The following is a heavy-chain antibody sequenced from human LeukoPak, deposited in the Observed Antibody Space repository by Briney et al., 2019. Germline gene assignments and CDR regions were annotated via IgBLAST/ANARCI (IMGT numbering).Heavy chain of an antibody. V-gene: IGHV3-30*04. D-gene: IGHD5-18*01. CDR1: GFTFSSYA. CDR3: ARVSSRYSYGLYY. Sequence: PGGSLRLSCAASGFTFSSYAMHWVRQAPGKGLEWVAVISYDGSNKYYADSVKGRFTISRDNSKNTLYLQMNSLRAEDTAAYYCARVSSRYSYGLYYWGQGTLVTVSS. CDR2: ISYDGSNK. J-gene: IGHJ4*02.